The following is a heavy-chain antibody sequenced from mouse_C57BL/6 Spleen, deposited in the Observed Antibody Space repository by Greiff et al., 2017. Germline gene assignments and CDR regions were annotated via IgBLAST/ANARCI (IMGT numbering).Heavy chain of an antibody. CDR1: GYTFTSYG. CDR3: AIPGIYYDYDVGGFAY. CDR2: IYPRSGNT. Sequence: VQLQQSGAELARPGASVKLSCKASGYTFTSYGISWVKQRPGQGLEWIGEIYPRSGNTYYNEKFKGKATLTADKSSSTAYMELRSLTSEDSAVYFCAIPGIYYDYDVGGFAYWGQGTPVTVSA. D-gene: IGHD2-4*01. J-gene: IGHJ3*01. V-gene: IGHV1-81*01.